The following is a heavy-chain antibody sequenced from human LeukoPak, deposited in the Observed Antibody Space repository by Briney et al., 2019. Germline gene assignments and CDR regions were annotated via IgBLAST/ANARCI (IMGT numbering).Heavy chain of an antibody. CDR1: GGSISSYY. J-gene: IGHJ4*02. CDR3: ARGGGYSYGLGY. D-gene: IGHD5-18*01. V-gene: IGHV4-59*01. CDR2: IYYSGST. Sequence: PSETLSLTCTVSGGSISSYYWSWIRQPPGKGLEWIGYIYYSGSTNYNPSLKSRVTISVDTSKNQFSLKLSSVTAVDTAVYYCARGGGYSYGLGYWGQGTLVTVSS.